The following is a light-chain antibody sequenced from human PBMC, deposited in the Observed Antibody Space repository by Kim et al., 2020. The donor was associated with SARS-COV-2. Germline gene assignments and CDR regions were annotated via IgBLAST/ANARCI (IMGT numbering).Light chain of an antibody. CDR1: QNINRY. CDR3: QQSYTNPTWT. J-gene: IGKJ1*01. Sequence: DIQMTQSPSSLSASVGVRVTITCRASQNINRYLNWYQQKPGKAPKLLIYAASNLHSGVPSRFSGSGSGTDYTLTISSLQPEDFAIYYCQQSYTNPTWTFGQGTKVDIK. V-gene: IGKV1-39*01. CDR2: AAS.